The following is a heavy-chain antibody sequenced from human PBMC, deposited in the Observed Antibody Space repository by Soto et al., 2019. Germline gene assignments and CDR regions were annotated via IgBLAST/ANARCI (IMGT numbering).Heavy chain of an antibody. CDR2: ISSSSSDI. J-gene: IGHJ6*02. Sequence: VGSLRLSCAASGFTFRSYTMDWVRQAPGKGLEWVSSISSSSSDIYYADSVKGRFTVSRDNAKNSLYLQMNSLRAEDTAVYYCASLVAAPSSFSSYYYGMDVWGQGTTVTVSS. CDR3: ASLVAAPSSFSSYYYGMDV. V-gene: IGHV3-21*01. D-gene: IGHD6-6*01. CDR1: GFTFRSYT.